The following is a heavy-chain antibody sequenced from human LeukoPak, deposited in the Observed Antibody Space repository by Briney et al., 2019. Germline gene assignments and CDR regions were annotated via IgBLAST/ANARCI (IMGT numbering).Heavy chain of an antibody. J-gene: IGHJ4*02. CDR2: INPNSGGT. V-gene: IGHV1-2*06. CDR3: ARAHYYDSGGYYSYFDY. Sequence: VSVKVSCKASGYTFTGYYIHWVRQAPGQGLEWMGRINPNSGGTNYAQKFQGRVTMTSDTSISTAYMELSRLRSDDTAVYYCARAHYYDSGGYYSYFDYWGQGTLVTVSS. D-gene: IGHD3-22*01. CDR1: GYTFTGYY.